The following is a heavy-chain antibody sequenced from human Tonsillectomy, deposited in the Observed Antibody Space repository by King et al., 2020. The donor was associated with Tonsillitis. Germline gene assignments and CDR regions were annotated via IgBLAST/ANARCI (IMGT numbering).Heavy chain of an antibody. J-gene: IGHJ4*02. Sequence: DVQLVESGGGLVKPGGSLRLSCAASGFSFSNAWMSWVRQAPGMGLEWVGRIKTKTDGETIDYAAPVKGRFTISRDDSKNTLYLEMNSLKTEDTAVYYCTTDYYDFWSGYDYWGQGTLVTVSS. D-gene: IGHD3-3*01. V-gene: IGHV3-15*01. CDR2: IKTKTDGETI. CDR1: GFSFSNAW. CDR3: TTDYYDFWSGYDY.